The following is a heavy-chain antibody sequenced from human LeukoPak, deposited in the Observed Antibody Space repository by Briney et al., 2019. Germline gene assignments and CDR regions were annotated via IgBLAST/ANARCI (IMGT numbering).Heavy chain of an antibody. Sequence: SETLSLTCAVYGGSFSGYYWSWIRQPPGKGLEWIGEINHSGSTNYNPSLKSRVTIPVDTSKNQFSLKLSSVTAADTAVYYCARAGYYYGSGSYYPQYNWFDPWGQGTLVTVSS. CDR1: GGSFSGYY. CDR2: INHSGST. J-gene: IGHJ5*02. CDR3: ARAGYYYGSGSYYPQYNWFDP. V-gene: IGHV4-34*01. D-gene: IGHD3-10*01.